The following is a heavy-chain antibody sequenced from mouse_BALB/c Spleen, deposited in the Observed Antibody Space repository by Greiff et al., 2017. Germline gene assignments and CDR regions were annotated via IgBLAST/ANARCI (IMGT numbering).Heavy chain of an antibody. V-gene: IGHV14-3*02. CDR1: GFNIKDTY. J-gene: IGHJ4*01. D-gene: IGHD2-2*01. CDR3: ARERWLRHYAMDY. CDR2: IDPANGNT. Sequence: EVQLQQSGAELVKPGASVKLSCTASGFNIKDTYMHWVKQRPEQGLEWIGRIDPANGNTKYDPKFQGKATITADTSSNTAYLQLSSLTSEDTAVYYCARERWLRHYAMDYWGQGTSVTVSS.